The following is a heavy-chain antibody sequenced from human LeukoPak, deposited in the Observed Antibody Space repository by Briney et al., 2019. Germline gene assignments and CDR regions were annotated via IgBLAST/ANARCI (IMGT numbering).Heavy chain of an antibody. J-gene: IGHJ4*02. CDR1: GDSIRSSGYS. CDR2: MFYGETT. V-gene: IGHV4-39*01. D-gene: IGHD4/OR15-4a*01. CDR3: ARLERSRMDGAQY. Sequence: RPSETLSLTCIVSGDSIRSSGYSWGWIRQPPGKGLEWIGSMFYGETTSYSPSLQSRVTISLDTSKNQFSLRLNSVTAADTAVYYCARLERSRMDGAQYWGQGTLVTVSS.